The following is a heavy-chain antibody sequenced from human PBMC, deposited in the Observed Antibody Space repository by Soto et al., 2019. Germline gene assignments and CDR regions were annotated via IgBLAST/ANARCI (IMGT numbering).Heavy chain of an antibody. Sequence: SLRLSCAASVFTFSRYEMNWVRQAPGKGLEWVAYISSSGSDIFYADSVKGRFTISRDNVRNSLSLQMNSLRAGDTAVYYCTRRTSTDYWGQGTLVTVSS. J-gene: IGHJ4*02. D-gene: IGHD6-6*01. CDR3: TRRTSTDY. CDR1: VFTFSRYE. CDR2: ISSSGSDI. V-gene: IGHV3-48*03.